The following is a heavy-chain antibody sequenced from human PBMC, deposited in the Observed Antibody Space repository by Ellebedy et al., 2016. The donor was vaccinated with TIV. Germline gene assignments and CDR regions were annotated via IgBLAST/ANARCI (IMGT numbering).Heavy chain of an antibody. Sequence: GESLKISCAASQFMFDSYGMVWVRQAPGKGLEVVAVISYDERDEYYADSVKGRFTISSDNSKNTLYLQMNRLRPEDTALYYCAKNSNYFGKEGGYFDYWGQGTLVTVSS. J-gene: IGHJ4*02. D-gene: IGHD4-11*01. CDR3: AKNSNYFGKEGGYFDY. CDR1: QFMFDSYG. CDR2: ISYDERDE. V-gene: IGHV3-30*18.